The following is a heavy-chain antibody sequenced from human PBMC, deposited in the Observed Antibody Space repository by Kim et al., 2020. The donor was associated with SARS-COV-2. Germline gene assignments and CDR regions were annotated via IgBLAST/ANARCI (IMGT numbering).Heavy chain of an antibody. Sequence: ASVKVSCKASGYTFTSYGISWVRQAPGQGLEWMGWISAYNGNTNYAQKLQGRVTMTTDTSTSTAYMELRSLRSDDTAVYYCARDLAGYSFDTEGWFDPWGQGTLVTVSS. J-gene: IGHJ5*02. V-gene: IGHV1-18*01. CDR2: ISAYNGNT. CDR3: ARDLAGYSFDTEGWFDP. CDR1: GYTFTSYG. D-gene: IGHD5-18*01.